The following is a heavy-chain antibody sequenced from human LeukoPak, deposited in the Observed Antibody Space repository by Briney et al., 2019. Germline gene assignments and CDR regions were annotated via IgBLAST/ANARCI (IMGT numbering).Heavy chain of an antibody. J-gene: IGHJ4*02. D-gene: IGHD5-12*01. V-gene: IGHV3-15*01. CDR2: IKSKTDGGTT. Sequence: GGSLRLSCAASGFTFSNAGMSWVRQAPGQGLEWVGRIKSKTDGGTTDYAAPVKGRFTISRDDSKNTLYLQMNSLQTEDTAVYYCTTVVRWLRDVRPLWGQGTLVTVSS. CDR3: TTVVRWLRDVRPL. CDR1: GFTFSNAG.